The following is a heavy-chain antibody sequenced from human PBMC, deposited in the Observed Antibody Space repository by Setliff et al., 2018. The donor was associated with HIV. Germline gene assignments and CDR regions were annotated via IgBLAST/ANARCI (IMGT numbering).Heavy chain of an antibody. CDR1: GYTFSTNA. D-gene: IGHD6-19*01. Sequence: ASVKVSCKASGYTFSTNAIHWVRQAPGQRLEWMGYINAGDDNTRYSQKFQGRVTMTRDTSTSTVYMELSSLRSEDTAVYYCARDGGFIAVAGLDYWGQGTLVTVSS. CDR3: ARDGGFIAVAGLDY. J-gene: IGHJ4*02. CDR2: INAGDDNT. V-gene: IGHV1-3*01.